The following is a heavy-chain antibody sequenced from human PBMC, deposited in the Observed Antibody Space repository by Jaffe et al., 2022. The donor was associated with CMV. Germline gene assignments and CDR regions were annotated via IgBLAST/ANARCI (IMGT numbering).Heavy chain of an antibody. CDR2: ISYDGSNK. Sequence: QVQLVESGGGVVQPGRSLRLSCAASGFTFSSYGMHWVRQAPGKGLEWVAVISYDGSNKYYADSVKGRFTISRDNSKNTLYLQMNSLRAEDTAVYYCAKGARFGTGTTDYWGQGTLVTVSS. J-gene: IGHJ4*02. D-gene: IGHD1-7*01. CDR1: GFTFSSYG. V-gene: IGHV3-30*18. CDR3: AKGARFGTGTTDY.